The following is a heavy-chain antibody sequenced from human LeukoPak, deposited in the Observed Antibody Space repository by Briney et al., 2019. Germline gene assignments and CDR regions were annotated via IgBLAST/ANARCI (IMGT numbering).Heavy chain of an antibody. Sequence: GGSLRLSSAASGFTFSDYYMSWIRQAPGKGLEWVSYISSSGSTIYYADSVKGRFTISRDNAKNSLYLQMNSLRAEDTAVYYCARLVIYCTNGVCLPDYWGQGTLVTVSS. CDR3: ARLVIYCTNGVCLPDY. J-gene: IGHJ4*02. D-gene: IGHD2-8*01. CDR1: GFTFSDYY. CDR2: ISSSGSTI. V-gene: IGHV3-11*01.